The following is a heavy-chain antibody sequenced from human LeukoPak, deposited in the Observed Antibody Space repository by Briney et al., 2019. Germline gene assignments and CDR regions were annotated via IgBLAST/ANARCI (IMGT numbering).Heavy chain of an antibody. CDR2: INHSGST. V-gene: IGHV4-34*01. CDR1: GGSLSGYY. J-gene: IGHJ4*02. D-gene: IGHD6-6*01. CDR3: ARDKGTSYLSSFDY. Sequence: PSETLSLTCAVYGGSLSGYYWSWLRQPPGKGLEWIGEINHSGSTNYNPSLKSRVTISVDTSKNQFSLNLSSVTAADTAVYYCARDKGTSYLSSFDYWGQGTLVTVSS.